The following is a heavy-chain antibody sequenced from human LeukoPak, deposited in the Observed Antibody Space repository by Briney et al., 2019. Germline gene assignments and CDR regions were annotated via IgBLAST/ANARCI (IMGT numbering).Heavy chain of an antibody. Sequence: GGSLRLSCAASGFTFSDYYMSWIRQAPGKGLEWVSYISSSGSTIYYADSVKGRFTISRDNAKNSLYLQMNSLRAEDTAVYYCARDPHYYDSSGYVDYWGRGTLVTVSS. J-gene: IGHJ4*02. V-gene: IGHV3-11*01. CDR3: ARDPHYYDSSGYVDY. CDR1: GFTFSDYY. D-gene: IGHD3-22*01. CDR2: ISSSGSTI.